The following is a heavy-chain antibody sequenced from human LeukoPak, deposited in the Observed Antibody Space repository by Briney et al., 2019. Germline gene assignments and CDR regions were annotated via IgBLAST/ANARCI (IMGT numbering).Heavy chain of an antibody. V-gene: IGHV3-30*02. CDR3: PTPSSLRYGSGSPDY. D-gene: IGHD3-10*01. CDR1: GFTFSNYG. Sequence: GGSLRLSCVASGFTFSNYGMHCVRQAPGKGLEWVALIRSDGSNKYYADSAKGRFTISRDNSKNTLFLQMSSLTADDTAVYYCPTPSSLRYGSGSPDYWGQGTLVTVSS. J-gene: IGHJ4*02. CDR2: IRSDGSNK.